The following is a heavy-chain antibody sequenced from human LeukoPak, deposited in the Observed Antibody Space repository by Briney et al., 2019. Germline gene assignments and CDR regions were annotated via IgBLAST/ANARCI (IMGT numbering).Heavy chain of an antibody. CDR3: ARGWVETSSWEEYFDY. J-gene: IGHJ4*02. Sequence: ASVKVSCKTSGYTFTNYYMHWVRQATGQGREWLGLVNPSGGGTTYAQKFQGRVTMTRDMSTSTVYMELSSLRSEDTAVYFCARGWVETSSWEEYFDYWGQGTLVTVSS. CDR1: GYTFTNYY. CDR2: VNPSGGGT. D-gene: IGHD6-13*01. V-gene: IGHV1-46*01.